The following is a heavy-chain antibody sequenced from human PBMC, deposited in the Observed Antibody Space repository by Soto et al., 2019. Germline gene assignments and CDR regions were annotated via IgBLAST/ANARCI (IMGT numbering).Heavy chain of an antibody. CDR2: ISAYNGNT. CDR1: GYTFTSYG. V-gene: IGHV1-18*01. D-gene: IGHD2-8*01. Sequence: GASVKVSCKASGYTFTSYGISWVRQAPGQGLEWMGWISAYNGNTNYAQKLQGRVTMTTDTSTSTAYMELRSLRSDDTAVYYCARDGWGCTNGVCRAHKYFQHWGQGTQVTVSS. J-gene: IGHJ1*01. CDR3: ARDGWGCTNGVCRAHKYFQH.